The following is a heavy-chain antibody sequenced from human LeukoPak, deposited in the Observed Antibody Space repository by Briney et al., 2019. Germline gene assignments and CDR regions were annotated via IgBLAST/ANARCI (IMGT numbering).Heavy chain of an antibody. Sequence: GGSLRLSCAASGFTFSDYYMSWIRQAPGKGLEWVSYISGSGSTISYADSVKGRFTISRDNARNSLYLQMNSLRAEDTALYYCARGGPDSSSWYFDYWGQGTLVTVSS. CDR1: GFTFSDYY. V-gene: IGHV3-11*01. D-gene: IGHD6-13*01. CDR3: ARGGPDSSSWYFDY. CDR2: ISGSGSTI. J-gene: IGHJ4*02.